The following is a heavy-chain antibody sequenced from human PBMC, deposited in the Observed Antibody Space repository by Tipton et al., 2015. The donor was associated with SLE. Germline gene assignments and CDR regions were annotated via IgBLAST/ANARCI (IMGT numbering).Heavy chain of an antibody. J-gene: IGHJ4*02. Sequence: SLRLSCAASGFTVSNNYMIWVRQAPGKGLVWVSRIFSDGSRTTYADSVQGRFTISRDNAKNTLYLLLNSLRAEDTAVYYCARGDYVGYYLDYWGQGTLVTVSS. CDR2: IFSDGSRT. CDR3: ARGDYVGYYLDY. CDR1: GFTVSNNY. V-gene: IGHV3-74*01. D-gene: IGHD3-10*02.